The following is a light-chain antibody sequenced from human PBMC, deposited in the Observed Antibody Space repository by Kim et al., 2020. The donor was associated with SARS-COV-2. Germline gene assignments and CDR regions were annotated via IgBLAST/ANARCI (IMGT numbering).Light chain of an antibody. J-gene: IGLJ1*01. V-gene: IGLV4-69*01. CDR2: LNSDGSH. CDR1: SGHSSYA. Sequence: ASVKLTCTLSSGHSSYAIAWHQQQAEKGPRYLMTLNSDGSHSKGDGIPDRFSGSSSGAERYLTISSLQSEDEADYYCQTWGTGIRVFGTGTKVTVL. CDR3: QTWGTGIRV.